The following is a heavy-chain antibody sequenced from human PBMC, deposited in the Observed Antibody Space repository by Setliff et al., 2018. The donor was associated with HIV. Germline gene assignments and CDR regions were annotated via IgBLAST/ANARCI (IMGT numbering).Heavy chain of an antibody. Sequence: SETLSLTCKVSGAPISSYYWNWIRQPPGKGLEWIGYIYNSGYTNYKPSLKSRVTISLDTSKNQFSLKLRSVTAADTAVYYCARGDGYRGNDAYYDSGMDVWGQGITVTVSS. V-gene: IGHV4-59*01. CDR1: GAPISSYY. CDR3: ARGDGYRGNDAYYDSGMDV. J-gene: IGHJ6*02. CDR2: IYNSGYT. D-gene: IGHD5-12*01.